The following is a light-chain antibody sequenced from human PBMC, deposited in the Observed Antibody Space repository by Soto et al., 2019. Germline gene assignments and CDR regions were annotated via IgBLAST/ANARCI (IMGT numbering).Light chain of an antibody. CDR3: HPYGSSPFS. CDR2: GAS. CDR1: QSVSANY. V-gene: IGKV3-20*01. Sequence: EVVLTQSPATLSLSPGERATLSCRANQSVSANYLAWYQQKPGQAPSLLIYGASSRATAIPDRFSGSGSGTDFTLTISRLEPEDFAVFYGHPYGSSPFSFGPGTKVDIK. J-gene: IGKJ3*01.